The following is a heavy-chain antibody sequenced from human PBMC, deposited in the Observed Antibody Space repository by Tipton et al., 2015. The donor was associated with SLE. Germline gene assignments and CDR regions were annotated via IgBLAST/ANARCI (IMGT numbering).Heavy chain of an antibody. CDR2: IYHSGTT. Sequence: TLSLTCAVSGYSIGSGYFWGWIRQPPGKGLEWIGSIYHSGTTYYNPSLKSRVTISVDTSKNQFSLKLSSVTAADTAVYYCARDGAMIVPRGSFDIWGQGTMVTVSS. J-gene: IGHJ3*02. CDR1: GYSIGSGYF. V-gene: IGHV4-38-2*02. CDR3: ARDGAMIVPRGSFDI. D-gene: IGHD3-22*01.